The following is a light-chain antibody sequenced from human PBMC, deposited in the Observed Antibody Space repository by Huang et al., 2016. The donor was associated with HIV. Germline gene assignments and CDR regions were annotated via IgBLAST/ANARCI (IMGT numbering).Light chain of an antibody. V-gene: IGKV3-11*01. Sequence: EIVLKQSPATLSLSPGERATVSCRASQNINDFLAWYQQTPGQPPRLLIYDASPRASGIPARFSGNGSGTHFTLMISSLEPEDFAIYYCQQRSTWPRSITFGQGTRLEI. CDR3: QQRSTWPRSIT. CDR2: DAS. J-gene: IGKJ5*01. CDR1: QNINDF.